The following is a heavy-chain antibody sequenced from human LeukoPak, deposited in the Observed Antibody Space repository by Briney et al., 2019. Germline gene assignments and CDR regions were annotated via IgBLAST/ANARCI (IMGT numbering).Heavy chain of an antibody. V-gene: IGHV4-34*01. CDR3: ARHKLYYYDSSNDAFDI. CDR2: INHSGST. Sequence: PSETLSLTCTVSGGSISSYYWSWIRQPPRKGLEWIGEINHSGSTNYNPSLKSRVTISVDTSKNQFSLKLSSLTAADTAVYYCARHKLYYYDSSNDAFDIWGQGTMVTVSS. D-gene: IGHD3-22*01. J-gene: IGHJ3*02. CDR1: GGSISSYY.